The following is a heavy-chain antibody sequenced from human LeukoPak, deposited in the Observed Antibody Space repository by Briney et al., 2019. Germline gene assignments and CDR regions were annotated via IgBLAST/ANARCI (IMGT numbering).Heavy chain of an antibody. D-gene: IGHD1-26*01. J-gene: IGHJ3*02. CDR3: ARAAQAWELLSYAFDI. CDR2: MNPNSGNT. CDR1: GYTFTDYE. V-gene: IGHV1-8*01. Sequence: ASVKVSCKASGYTFTDYEINWVRQAPGQGLEWMGWMNPNSGNTGYAQKFQGRVTITRNTSISTAYMELSSLRSEDTAVYYCARAAQAWELLSYAFDIWGQGTMVTVSS.